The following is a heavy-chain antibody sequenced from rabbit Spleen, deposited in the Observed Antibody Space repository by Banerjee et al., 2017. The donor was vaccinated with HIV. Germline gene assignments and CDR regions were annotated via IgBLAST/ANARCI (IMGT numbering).Heavy chain of an antibody. V-gene: IGHV1S40*01. J-gene: IGHJ2*01. D-gene: IGHD1-1*01. CDR1: GFSFSSSDY. Sequence: QSLEESGGDLVKPGASLTLTCTASGFSFSSSDYMCWVRQAPGKGLEWIACIAGSSSGFTYSATWAKGRFTCSKTSSTTVTLQMTSLTAADMATYFCARNYVNAFDPWGQGTLVTVS. CDR3: ARNYVNAFDP. CDR2: IAGSSSGFT.